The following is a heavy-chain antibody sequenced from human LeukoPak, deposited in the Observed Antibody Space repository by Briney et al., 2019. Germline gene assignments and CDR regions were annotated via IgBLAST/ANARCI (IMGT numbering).Heavy chain of an antibody. D-gene: IGHD6-19*01. Sequence: ASVTVSCKASGYTFTSYGISWVRQAPGQGLEWMGWISAYNGNTNYAQKLQGRVTMTTDTSTSTAYMELRSLRSDDTAVYYCARDLSGIAVAGTLDYWGQGTLVTVSS. J-gene: IGHJ4*02. V-gene: IGHV1-18*01. CDR2: ISAYNGNT. CDR1: GYTFTSYG. CDR3: ARDLSGIAVAGTLDY.